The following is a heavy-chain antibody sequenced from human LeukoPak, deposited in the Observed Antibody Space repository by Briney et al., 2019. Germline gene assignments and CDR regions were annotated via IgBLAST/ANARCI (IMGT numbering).Heavy chain of an antibody. D-gene: IGHD2-2*01. CDR3: ARDGRYCGSTSCRLNWFDP. CDR2: INPSGGST. Sequence: ASVKVSCKASGYTFTTCYMHWVRQAPGQGLEWMGIINPSGGSTSYAQKFQGRVTMTRDTSTSTIYMELSSLRSEDTAVYYCARDGRYCGSTSCRLNWFDPWGQGTLVTVSS. J-gene: IGHJ5*02. CDR1: GYTFTTCY. V-gene: IGHV1-46*01.